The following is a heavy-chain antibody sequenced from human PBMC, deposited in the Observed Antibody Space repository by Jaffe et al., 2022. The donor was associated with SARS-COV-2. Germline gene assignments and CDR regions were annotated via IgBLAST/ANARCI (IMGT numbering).Heavy chain of an antibody. CDR3: ARGDGDGNNHYDAFDS. D-gene: IGHD7-27*01. V-gene: IGHV5-51*01. Sequence: EVQLVQSGTAVKKPGESLKISCKGSGYSFTSYWIGWVRQMPGKGLEWMAIIYPGDSDTRYSPSLRGQVTISSDKSISTAYLQWSSLKASDTAMYYCARGDGDGNNHYDAFDSWGQGTMVVVSS. CDR1: GYSFTSYW. CDR2: IYPGDSDT. J-gene: IGHJ3*01.